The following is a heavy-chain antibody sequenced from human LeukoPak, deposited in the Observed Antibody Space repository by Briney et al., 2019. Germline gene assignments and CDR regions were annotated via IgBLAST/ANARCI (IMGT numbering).Heavy chain of an antibody. CDR3: ARQKVGTGGFFFDY. CDR1: GFTFSIYA. D-gene: IGHD7-27*01. Sequence: GGSLRLSCAASGFTFSIYAMRWVRQAPGEGLDWVSGVSGSAGSTHYADSVKGRFTISRDNSKNTLYLQMDSLRAEDTAVYYCARQKVGTGGFFFDYWGQGALVTVSS. V-gene: IGHV3-23*01. CDR2: VSGSAGST. J-gene: IGHJ4*02.